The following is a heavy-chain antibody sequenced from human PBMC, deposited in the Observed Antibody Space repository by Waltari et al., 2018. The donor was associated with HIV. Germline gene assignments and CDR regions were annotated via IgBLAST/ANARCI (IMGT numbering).Heavy chain of an antibody. V-gene: IGHV4-34*01. J-gene: IGHJ6*01. CDR1: GGSFSGYY. D-gene: IGHD6-19*01. CDR2: VNHVGRT. CDR3: ARDSAPGLAVDDDDGEFFYYGLDV. Sequence: QVHLEQWGTGLLRPSETLSLTCAVYGGSFSGYYWTWIRKSPGRGLEWIGEVNHVGRTNYSPSLKGRVTVSVDTSKNQFSLTMRSVTAADTAVYYCARDSAPGLAVDDDDGEFFYYGLDVWGQGTTVTVSS.